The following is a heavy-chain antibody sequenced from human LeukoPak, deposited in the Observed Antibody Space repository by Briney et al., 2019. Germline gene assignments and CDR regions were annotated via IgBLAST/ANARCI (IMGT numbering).Heavy chain of an antibody. CDR3: ARDSRKLSIAGRPAYYGMDV. J-gene: IGHJ6*02. D-gene: IGHD6-6*01. CDR1: GGSFSGFY. Sequence: SETLSLTCAVYGGSFSGFYWSWIRQPPGKGLEWIGEINHSGSTHYNPSLKSRVTISVDTSKNQFSLKLSSVTAADTAVYYCARDSRKLSIAGRPAYYGMDVWGQGTTVTVSS. V-gene: IGHV4-34*01. CDR2: INHSGST.